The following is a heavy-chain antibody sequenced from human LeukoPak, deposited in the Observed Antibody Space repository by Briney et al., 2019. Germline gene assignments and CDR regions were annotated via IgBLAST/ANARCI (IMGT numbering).Heavy chain of an antibody. CDR2: IDWDDDK. CDR1: GFSLSTTGMR. CDR3: ARHESRGYYFDH. V-gene: IGHV2-70*04. J-gene: IGHJ4*02. D-gene: IGHD3-22*01. Sequence: SGPTLVKPTQILTVTCTFSGFSLSTTGMRVSWIRQPPGKALEWLARIDWDDDKFYITSLKSRLTISKDTSKNQVVLTMTNMDPVDTATYYCARHESRGYYFDHWGQGTLVTVSS.